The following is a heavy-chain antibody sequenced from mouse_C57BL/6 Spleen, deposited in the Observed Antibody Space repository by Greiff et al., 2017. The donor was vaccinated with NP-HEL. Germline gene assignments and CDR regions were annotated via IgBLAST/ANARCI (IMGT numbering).Heavy chain of an antibody. CDR1: GYTFTSYW. D-gene: IGHD3-2*02. CDR3: ARGMTAQATTFAY. V-gene: IGHV1-55*01. CDR2: IYPGSGST. Sequence: QVQLQQSGAELVKPGASVKMSCKASGYTFTSYWITWVKQRPGQGLEWIGDIYPGSGSTNYNEKFKSKATLTVDTSSSTAYMQLSSLTSEDSAVYYCARGMTAQATTFAYWGQGTLVTVSA. J-gene: IGHJ3*01.